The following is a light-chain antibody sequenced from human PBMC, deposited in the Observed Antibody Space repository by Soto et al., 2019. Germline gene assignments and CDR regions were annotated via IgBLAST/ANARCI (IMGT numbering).Light chain of an antibody. V-gene: IGLV4-69*01. CDR3: QTWVTAIWV. CDR2: LNDDGSH. Sequence: QLVLTQSPSASASLGASVKLTCTLSSGHSTYAITWLQQQPERGPRFLMKLNDDGSHNKGDGIPDRFSGSSSGAERYLIISSLQSEDEADYYCQTWVTAIWVFGGGTKVTVL. J-gene: IGLJ3*02. CDR1: SGHSTYA.